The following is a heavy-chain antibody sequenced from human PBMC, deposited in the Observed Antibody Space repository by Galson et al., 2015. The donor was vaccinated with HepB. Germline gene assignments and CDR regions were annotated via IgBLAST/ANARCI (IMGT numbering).Heavy chain of an antibody. V-gene: IGHV1-58*01. Sequence: SCKASGFTFTSSAVQWVRQARGQRLEWIGWVVVGSGNTKYAQKFQERVTITRDMSTSTAYMELSSLRSEDTAVYYCARGGHGVPAAAGRSDAFDIWGQGTMVTVSS. J-gene: IGHJ3*02. CDR2: VVVGSGNT. D-gene: IGHD6-13*01. CDR1: GFTFTSSA. CDR3: ARGGHGVPAAAGRSDAFDI.